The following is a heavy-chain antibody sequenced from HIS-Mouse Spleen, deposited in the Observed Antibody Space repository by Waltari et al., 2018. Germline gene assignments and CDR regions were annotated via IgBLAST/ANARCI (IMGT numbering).Heavy chain of an antibody. J-gene: IGHJ2*01. CDR3: ARGRDSSSWYVDWYFDL. D-gene: IGHD6-13*01. CDR2: MNPNSGNT. V-gene: IGHV1-8*01. Sequence: QVQLVQSGAEVKKPGASVKVSCKASGDTFTSYGINWVRPATGKGLEWMGWMNPNSGNTGYAQKFQGRVTMTRNTSISTAYMELSSLRSEDTAVYYCARGRDSSSWYVDWYFDLWGRGTLVTVSS. CDR1: GDTFTSYG.